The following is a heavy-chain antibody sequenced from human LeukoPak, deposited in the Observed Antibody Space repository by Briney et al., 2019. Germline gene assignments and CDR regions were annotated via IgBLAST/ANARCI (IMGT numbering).Heavy chain of an antibody. D-gene: IGHD3-22*01. CDR3: ARGSRGYQDAFDI. Sequence: ASVKVSCKASGGTFSSYTINWVRQATGQGLEWMGWMNPNSGNTGYAQKFQGRVTITRNTSISTAYMELSSLRSEDTAVYYCARGSRGYQDAFDIWGQGTMVTVSS. J-gene: IGHJ3*02. CDR2: MNPNSGNT. V-gene: IGHV1-8*03. CDR1: GGTFSSYT.